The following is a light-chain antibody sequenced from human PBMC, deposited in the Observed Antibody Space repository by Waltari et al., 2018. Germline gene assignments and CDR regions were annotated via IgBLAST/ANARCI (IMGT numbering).Light chain of an antibody. CDR2: TAS. Sequence: DIQVTQSPSSLSASVGGRVAITCRANQGIGTSLAWYQQSPGKAPRLLLYTASRLATGVPSRFSGSASGAAFTLTINNLQPEDFATDYWQQYYTTPYTFGLGTKLEIK. J-gene: IGKJ2*01. CDR1: QGIGTS. V-gene: IGKV1-NL1*01. CDR3: QQYYTTPYT.